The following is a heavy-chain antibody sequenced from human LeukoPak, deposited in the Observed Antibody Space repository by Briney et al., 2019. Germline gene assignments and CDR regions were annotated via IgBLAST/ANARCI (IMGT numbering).Heavy chain of an antibody. V-gene: IGHV4-34*01. D-gene: IGHD3-10*01. Sequence: PSETLSLTCAVYGGSFSGYYWSWIRQPPGKGLEWIGEINHSGSTNYNPSLNSRVTISVDASMNQFSLKLSSVTAAGTAVYDCASFSSRITMVRGKDRDYYYGVDVWGQGTTVTVSS. CDR3: ASFSSRITMVRGKDRDYYYGVDV. J-gene: IGHJ6*02. CDR2: INHSGST. CDR1: GGSFSGYY.